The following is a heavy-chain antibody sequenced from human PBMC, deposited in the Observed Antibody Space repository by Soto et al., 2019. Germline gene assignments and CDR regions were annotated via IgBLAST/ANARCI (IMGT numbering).Heavy chain of an antibody. V-gene: IGHV3-23*01. D-gene: IGHD3-22*01. J-gene: IGHJ4*02. CDR2: ISGSGGST. CDR1: GFTFSSYS. CDR3: ASRYYYDSSGPPQY. Sequence: GGSLRLSCAASGFTFSSYSMNWVRQAPGKGLEWVSAISGSGGSTYYADSVKGRFTASRDNSKNTLYLQMNSLRAEDTAVYYCASRYYYDSSGPPQYWGQGTLVTVSS.